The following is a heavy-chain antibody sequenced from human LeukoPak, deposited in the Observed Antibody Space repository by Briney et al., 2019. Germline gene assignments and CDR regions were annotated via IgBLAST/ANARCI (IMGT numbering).Heavy chain of an antibody. J-gene: IGHJ4*02. D-gene: IGHD1-14*01. V-gene: IGHV4-59*01. CDR3: ATADRGVLDY. CDR2: AHYSGTT. Sequence: SSETLSLTCTVSGGSISGYYWSWIRQPPGKGLEWIGYAHYSGTTNYNPSLKSRATISLDTSKNQFSLKLSSVTAADTAVFYCATADRGVLDYWGQGTLVTVSS. CDR1: GGSISGYY.